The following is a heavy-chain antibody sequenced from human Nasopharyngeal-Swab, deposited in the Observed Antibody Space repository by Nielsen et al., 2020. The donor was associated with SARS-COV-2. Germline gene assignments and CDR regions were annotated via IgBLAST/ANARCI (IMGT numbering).Heavy chain of an antibody. Sequence: WVRQAPGQGLEWMGWISAYNGNTNYAQKLQGRVTMTTDTSTSTAYMELRSLRSDDTAVYYCAREGCRSTSCYIDYWGQGTLVTVSS. J-gene: IGHJ4*02. D-gene: IGHD2-2*02. CDR3: AREGCRSTSCYIDY. V-gene: IGHV1-18*01. CDR2: ISAYNGNT.